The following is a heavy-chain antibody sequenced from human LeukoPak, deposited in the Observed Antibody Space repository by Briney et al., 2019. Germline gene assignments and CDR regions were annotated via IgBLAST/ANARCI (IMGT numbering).Heavy chain of an antibody. D-gene: IGHD1-26*01. CDR2: INPSGDST. CDR3: ARGRFGYTGSYYVY. V-gene: IGHV1-46*01. Sequence: GASVKVSCKASGYSFTDYYMHWVRQAPGQGPEWMGTINPSGDSTGYAQKFQGRVTLTRDTSTSTVYMELSSLGSEDTAVYYCARGRFGYTGSYYVYWGQGTLVTVSS. J-gene: IGHJ4*02. CDR1: GYSFTDYY.